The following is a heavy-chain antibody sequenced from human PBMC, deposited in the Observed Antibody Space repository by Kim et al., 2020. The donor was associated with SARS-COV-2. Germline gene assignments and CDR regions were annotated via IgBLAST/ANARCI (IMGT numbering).Heavy chain of an antibody. J-gene: IGHJ4*02. V-gene: IGHV7-4-1*02. CDR3: ARSYSSGWYEGYFDY. Sequence: QGFTGRFVFSLDTSVSTAYLQISSLKAEDTAVYYCARSYSSGWYEGYFDYWGQGTLVTVSS. D-gene: IGHD6-19*01.